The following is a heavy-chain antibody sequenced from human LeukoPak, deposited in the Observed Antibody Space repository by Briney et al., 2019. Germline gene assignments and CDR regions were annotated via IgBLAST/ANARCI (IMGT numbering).Heavy chain of an antibody. D-gene: IGHD5-18*01. V-gene: IGHV3-48*03. CDR1: GFTFSRSE. Sequence: GGSLRLSCAASGFTFSRSEMSWVRQAPGKGLEWVSYITSSGTTIYYADSVKGRFTISRDNAKNSVYLQMNSLRAEDTAVYYCARGYGNFDYWDQGTLVTVSS. CDR3: ARGYGNFDY. CDR2: ITSSGTTI. J-gene: IGHJ4*02.